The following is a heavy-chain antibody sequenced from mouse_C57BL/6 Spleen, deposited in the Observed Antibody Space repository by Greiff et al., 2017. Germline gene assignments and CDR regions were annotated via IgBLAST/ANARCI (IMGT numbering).Heavy chain of an antibody. D-gene: IGHD4-1*01. Sequence: VQLQQSGAELVKPGASVKISCKASGYAFSSYWMNWVKQRPGKGLEWIGQIYPGDGDTNYNGKFKGKATLTADKSSSTAYMQLSSLTSEDSAVYFCARGRTGLGYFDYRGQGTTLTVSS. V-gene: IGHV1-80*01. J-gene: IGHJ2*01. CDR1: GYAFSSYW. CDR2: IYPGDGDT. CDR3: ARGRTGLGYFDY.